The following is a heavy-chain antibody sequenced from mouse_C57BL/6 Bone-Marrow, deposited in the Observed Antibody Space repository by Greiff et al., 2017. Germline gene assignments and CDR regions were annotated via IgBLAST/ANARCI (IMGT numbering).Heavy chain of an antibody. CDR2: IDPEDGDT. D-gene: IGHD1-1*01. V-gene: IGHV14-1*01. CDR1: GFNIKDYY. J-gene: IGHJ2*01. CDR3: TTAYYYGSSYPYYFDY. Sequence: EVQLQQSGAELVRPGASVKLSCTASGFNIKDYYMHWVKQRPEQGLEWIGRIDPEDGDTEYTPKFQGKATMTADTSSNTAYLQLSSLTSEDTAVYYCTTAYYYGSSYPYYFDYWGQGTTLTVSS.